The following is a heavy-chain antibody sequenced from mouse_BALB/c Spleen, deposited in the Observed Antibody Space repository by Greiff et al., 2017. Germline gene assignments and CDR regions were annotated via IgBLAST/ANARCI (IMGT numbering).Heavy chain of an antibody. J-gene: IGHJ4*01. D-gene: IGHD1-1*01. CDR3: ARGYYGSRDAMDY. V-gene: IGHV14-3*02. Sequence: VQLQQSGAELVKPGASVKLSCTASGFNIKDTYMHWVKQRPEQGLEWIGRIDPANGNTKYDPKFQGKATITADTSSNIAYLQLSSLTSEDTAVYYCARGYYGSRDAMDYWGQGTSVTVSS. CDR2: IDPANGNT. CDR1: GFNIKDTY.